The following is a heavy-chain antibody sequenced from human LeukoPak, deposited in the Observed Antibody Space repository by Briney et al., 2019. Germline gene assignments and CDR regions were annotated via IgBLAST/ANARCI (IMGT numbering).Heavy chain of an antibody. J-gene: IGHJ4*02. Sequence: ASVKVSRKASGYTFTGYYMHWVRQAPGQGLEWMGRINPNSGGTNYAQKFQGRVTMTRDTSISTAYMELSRLRSDDTAVYYCARDQPYYYGSGSSSHSDYWGQGTLVTVSS. CDR1: GYTFTGYY. V-gene: IGHV1-2*06. CDR2: INPNSGGT. CDR3: ARDQPYYYGSGSSSHSDY. D-gene: IGHD3-10*01.